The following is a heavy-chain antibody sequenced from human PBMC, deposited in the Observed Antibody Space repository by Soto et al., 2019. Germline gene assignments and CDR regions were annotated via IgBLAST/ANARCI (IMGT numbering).Heavy chain of an antibody. J-gene: IGHJ4*02. CDR2: ISSSGSTI. CDR1: GFTFSSYE. V-gene: IGHV3-48*03. D-gene: IGHD1-26*01. CDR3: ARSGSYEYYPFDY. Sequence: GGSLRLSCAASGFTFSSYEMNWVRQAPGKGLEWVSYISSSGSTIYYADSVKGRFTISRDNAKNSLYLQMNSLRAEDTAVYYCARSGSYEYYPFDYWGQGTLVTVFS.